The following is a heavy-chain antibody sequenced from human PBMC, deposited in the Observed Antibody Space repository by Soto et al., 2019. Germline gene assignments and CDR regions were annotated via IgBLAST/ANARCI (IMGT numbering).Heavy chain of an antibody. Sequence: EVQLVESGGGLVKPGGSLRLSCAASGFTFIDYSMNWVRQAPGKGLEWVSSISSSSSYIYYADSVKGRFTISRDNAKNSLYLQMTSLRADATAVYYCASARGYSSTWYGFWGQGTLVTVSS. CDR3: ASARGYSSTWYGF. CDR2: ISSSSSYI. CDR1: GFTFIDYS. V-gene: IGHV3-21*01. D-gene: IGHD6-13*01. J-gene: IGHJ5*01.